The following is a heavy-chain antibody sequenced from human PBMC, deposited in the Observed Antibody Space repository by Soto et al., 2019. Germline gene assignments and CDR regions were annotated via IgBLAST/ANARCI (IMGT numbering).Heavy chain of an antibody. Sequence: SETLSLTCTVSGGSINTFYWSWVRQPAGKGLEWIGRIFSSGSTSFNPSLESRVAMSVDTSKNHFTLNLSSVTAADRAVYYCAREGSFSAYNFARGIQLWSFPFWGQGALVTVAS. CDR3: AREGSFSAYNFARGIQLWSFPF. CDR2: IFSSGST. V-gene: IGHV4-4*07. J-gene: IGHJ4*02. CDR1: GGSINTFY. D-gene: IGHD5-18*01.